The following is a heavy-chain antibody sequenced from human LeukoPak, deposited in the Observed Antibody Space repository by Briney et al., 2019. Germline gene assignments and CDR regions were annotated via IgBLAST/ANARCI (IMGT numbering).Heavy chain of an antibody. Sequence: PGGALRLSCAASGFTFSNAWMSWVRQPPVKGLEWVGRIKSKTDGGTTDYAAPVKGRFTISIDDSKNTLYLPMNSLKTEDTAVYYCTTDQWLLWFGELPPIDYWGQGTLVTVSS. CDR3: TTDQWLLWFGELPPIDY. D-gene: IGHD3-10*01. V-gene: IGHV3-15*01. J-gene: IGHJ4*02. CDR2: IKSKTDGGTT. CDR1: GFTFSNAW.